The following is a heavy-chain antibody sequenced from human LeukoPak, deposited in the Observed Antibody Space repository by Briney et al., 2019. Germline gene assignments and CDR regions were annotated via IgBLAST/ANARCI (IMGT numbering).Heavy chain of an antibody. Sequence: PGGSLRLSCAASGFTVSSYYMNWVRQAPGKGLEWVSYISTHGNYIYYADSLKGRFTISRDNAENSLFLQMNSLRAEDTAVYYCARGSYDSSGQFDYWGQGTLVTVSS. CDR2: ISTHGNYI. CDR1: GFTVSSYY. D-gene: IGHD3-22*01. CDR3: ARGSYDSSGQFDY. J-gene: IGHJ4*02. V-gene: IGHV3-21*01.